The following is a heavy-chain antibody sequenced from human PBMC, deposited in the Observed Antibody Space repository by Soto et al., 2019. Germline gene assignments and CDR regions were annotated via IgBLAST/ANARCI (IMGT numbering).Heavy chain of an antibody. V-gene: IGHV3-33*01. CDR3: ARESGYRSTWPAS. CDR1: GFSLGSYG. J-gene: IGHJ5*02. CDR2: IGCDGKNE. D-gene: IGHD6-13*01. Sequence: QVQLVESGGGVVQPGRSLRLSCDVSGFSLGSYGMRWVRQAPGKGLEWVAVIGCDGKNEHFGDYVKGRFTVSRANSRNTLYLQMNSLRVEDTAVYFCARESGYRSTWPASWGQGTMVTVSS.